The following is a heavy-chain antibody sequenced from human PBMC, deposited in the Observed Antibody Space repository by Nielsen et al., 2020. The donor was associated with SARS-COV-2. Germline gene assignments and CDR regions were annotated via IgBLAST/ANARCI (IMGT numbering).Heavy chain of an antibody. CDR1: GFTFSSLW. J-gene: IGHJ4*02. CDR2: IKPDGSEK. V-gene: IGHV3-7*01. D-gene: IGHD6-13*01. CDR3: ARDEDSSSSSPLDY. Sequence: GESLKISCAASGFTFSSLWMSWVRQVPGKGLEWVADIKPDGSEKVYVDSVKGRFTISRDNSKNTLYLQMNSLRAEDTAVYYCARDEDSSSSSPLDYWGQGTLVTVSS.